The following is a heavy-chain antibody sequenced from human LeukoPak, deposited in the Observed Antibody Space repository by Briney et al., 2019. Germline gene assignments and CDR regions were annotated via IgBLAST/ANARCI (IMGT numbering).Heavy chain of an antibody. D-gene: IGHD5-12*01. V-gene: IGHV3-72*01. Sequence: LSLTCTVSGGSISGYNYYWGWIRQPPGKGLEWVGRTRNKADSYTTEYAASVKGRFTISRDDSKSSLYLQMNSLRTEDTAVYYCARVASGYDFDYWGQGTLVTVPS. CDR1: GGSISGYNYY. CDR3: ARVASGYDFDY. CDR2: TRNKADSYTT. J-gene: IGHJ4*02.